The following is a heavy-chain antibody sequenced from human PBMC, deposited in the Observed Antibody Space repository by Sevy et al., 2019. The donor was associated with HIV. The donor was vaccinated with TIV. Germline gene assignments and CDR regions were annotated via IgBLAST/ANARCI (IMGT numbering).Heavy chain of an antibody. Sequence: GGSLRLSCTASGFPFSTYEMSWVRQAPGKGLEWISYISHSGTTKYYSDSVKGRFTISRDNAKKSLYLQMNSLRAEDTALYYCARDLPPSATTVAHFDYWGRGTLVTVSS. V-gene: IGHV3-48*03. D-gene: IGHD4-17*01. CDR1: GFPFSTYE. CDR3: ARDLPPSATTVAHFDY. CDR2: ISHSGTTK. J-gene: IGHJ4*02.